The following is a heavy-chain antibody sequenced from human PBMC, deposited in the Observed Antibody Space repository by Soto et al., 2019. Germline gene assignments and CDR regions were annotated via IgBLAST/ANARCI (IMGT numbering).Heavy chain of an antibody. J-gene: IGHJ6*02. CDR3: ARHSYYDSSVQRYYYYGMDV. D-gene: IGHD3-22*01. CDR2: IYPGDSDT. CDR1: GYSFTSYW. Sequence: GESLKISFKGSGYSFTSYWIGWVRQIHGKGLEWMGIIYPGDSDTRYSPSFHGQVTISADKSISTAYLQWSSLKASYTAIYYCARHSYYDSSVQRYYYYGMDVWGQGTTVTVSS. V-gene: IGHV5-51*01.